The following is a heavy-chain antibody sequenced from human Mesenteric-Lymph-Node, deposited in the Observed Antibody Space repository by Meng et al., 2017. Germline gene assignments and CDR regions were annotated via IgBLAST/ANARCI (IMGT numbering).Heavy chain of an antibody. D-gene: IGHD1-26*01. V-gene: IGHV4-61*01. Sequence: SETLSLTCTVSGDSVSSDNYYWSWIRQPPGKGLEWIGYIYYSGSTNYNPSLKSRVTISVDTSKNQFSLKLSSVTAADTAVYYCARVIRSGSSTPYYYGMDVWGQGTTVTVSS. J-gene: IGHJ6*02. CDR1: GDSVSSDNYY. CDR3: ARVIRSGSSTPYYYGMDV. CDR2: IYYSGST.